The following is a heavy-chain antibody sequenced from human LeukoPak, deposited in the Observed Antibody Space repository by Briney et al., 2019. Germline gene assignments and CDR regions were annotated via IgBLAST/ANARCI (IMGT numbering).Heavy chain of an antibody. CDR2: IIPIFGTG. Sequence: SVKVSCKTSGGTFSAYAISWVRQAPGQGLEWMGGIIPIFGTGNYAQKFQGRVTITADESTSTAYMELSSLRSEDTAVYYCARGLGDSSGYYYSDYWGQGTLVTVSS. CDR3: ARGLGDSSGYYYSDY. D-gene: IGHD3-22*01. CDR1: GGTFSAYA. J-gene: IGHJ4*02. V-gene: IGHV1-69*13.